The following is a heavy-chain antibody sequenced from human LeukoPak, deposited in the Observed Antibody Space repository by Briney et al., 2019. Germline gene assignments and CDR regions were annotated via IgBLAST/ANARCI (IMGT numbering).Heavy chain of an antibody. V-gene: IGHV4-28*01. Sequence: SETLSLTCAVSGYSISSSNWWGWIRRPPGKGLEWIGYIYYSESTYYNPSLKSRVSMSVDTSKNQFSLKLSSVTAVDTAVYYCARSRVTTGTTFDLWGRGTLVTVPS. CDR2: IYYSEST. CDR1: GYSISSSNW. D-gene: IGHD1-1*01. CDR3: ARSRVTTGTTFDL. J-gene: IGHJ2*01.